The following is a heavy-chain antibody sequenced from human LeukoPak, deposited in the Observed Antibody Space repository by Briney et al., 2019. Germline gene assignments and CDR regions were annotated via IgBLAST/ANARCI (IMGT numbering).Heavy chain of an antibody. CDR1: GGSISSYY. V-gene: IGHV4-59*01. J-gene: IGHJ3*02. D-gene: IGHD6-19*01. CDR3: ARDPGPGYSSGWINDAFDI. CDR2: IYYSGST. Sequence: PSGTLSLTCTVSGGSISSYYWSWIRQPPGKGLEWIGYIYYSGSTNYNPSLKSRVTISVDTSKNQFSLKLSSVTAADTAVYYCARDPGPGYSSGWINDAFDIWGQGTMVTVSS.